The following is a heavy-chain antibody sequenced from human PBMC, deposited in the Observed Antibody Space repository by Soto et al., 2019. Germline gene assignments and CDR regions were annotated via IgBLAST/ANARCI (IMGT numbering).Heavy chain of an antibody. D-gene: IGHD6-6*01. CDR1: GFTFSNFG. Sequence: PGGSLRLSCVASGFTFSNFGIHWVRQAPGKGLEWLAVVSYDEVNKFYADSVKGRFTISRDNSKNTLYLQMNSLRAEDTAVYYCASSSSSSPYYYYYGMDVWGQGTTVTVSS. J-gene: IGHJ6*02. V-gene: IGHV3-30*03. CDR3: ASSSSSSPYYYYYGMDV. CDR2: VSYDEVNK.